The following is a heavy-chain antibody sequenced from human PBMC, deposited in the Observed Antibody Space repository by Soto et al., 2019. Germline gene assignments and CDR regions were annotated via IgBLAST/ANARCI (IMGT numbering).Heavy chain of an antibody. V-gene: IGHV1-69*13. D-gene: IGHD3-22*01. Sequence: AVKVSCKASGGTFSSYAISWVRQAPGQGLEWMGGIIPIFGTADYAQKFQGRVTITADESTSTAYMELSSLRSEDTAVYYCARMTYYYDSSGYYYEDAFDIWGQGTMVTVSS. CDR2: IIPIFGTA. J-gene: IGHJ3*02. CDR3: ARMTYYYDSSGYYYEDAFDI. CDR1: GGTFSSYA.